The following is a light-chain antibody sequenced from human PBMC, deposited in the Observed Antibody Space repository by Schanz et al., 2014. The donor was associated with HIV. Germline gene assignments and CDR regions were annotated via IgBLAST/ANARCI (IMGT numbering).Light chain of an antibody. CDR3: VLYMGSVIWV. V-gene: IGLV8-61*01. CDR2: STN. J-gene: IGLJ3*02. CDR1: SGSVSTSYY. Sequence: QIVVTQEPSFSVSPGGTVTLTCGLSSGSVSTSYYPSWYQQTPGQSPRTLIYSTNSRSSGVPDRFSGSILGNKAALTITGAQADDESDYYCVLYMGSVIWVFGGGTKLTVL.